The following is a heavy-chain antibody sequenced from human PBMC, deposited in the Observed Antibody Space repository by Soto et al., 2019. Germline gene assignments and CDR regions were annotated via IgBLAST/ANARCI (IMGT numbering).Heavy chain of an antibody. CDR3: SHGYYQYFNS. Sequence: GGSLRLSCEFSGFTLTNVWMNWVRQAPGKGPEWVGRIKSNIDGGTTDYAAPVKGRFTVSRDDSENTLYLQMNSLKTEDTAVYYCSHGYYQYFNSWGQGTLVTVSS. V-gene: IGHV3-15*07. CDR2: IKSNIDGGTT. D-gene: IGHD5-18*01. J-gene: IGHJ4*02. CDR1: GFTLTNVW.